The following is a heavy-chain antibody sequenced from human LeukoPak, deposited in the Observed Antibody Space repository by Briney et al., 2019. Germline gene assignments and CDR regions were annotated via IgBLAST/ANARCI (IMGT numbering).Heavy chain of an antibody. Sequence: GGSLRLSCAASGFTFSSYAKSWVRQAPGKGLEWVSAISGSGGSTYYAGSVKGRFTISRDNSKNTLYLQMNSLRAEDTAVYYCASTSDPPEYYYDSSGYLDYWGQGTLVTVSS. CDR1: GFTFSSYA. D-gene: IGHD3-22*01. J-gene: IGHJ4*02. V-gene: IGHV3-23*01. CDR3: ASTSDPPEYYYDSSGYLDY. CDR2: ISGSGGST.